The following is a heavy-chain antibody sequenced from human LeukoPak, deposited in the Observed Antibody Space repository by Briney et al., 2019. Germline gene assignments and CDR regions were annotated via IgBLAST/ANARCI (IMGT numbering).Heavy chain of an antibody. CDR3: ARVGVLGLRYFDY. J-gene: IGHJ4*02. Sequence: SETLSLTCAVYGGSFSGYYWSWIRQPPGKGLEWIGEINHSGSTNYNPSLKSRVPISVDTSKNQFSLKLSSVTAADTAVYYCARVGVLGLRYFDYWGQGTLVTVSS. V-gene: IGHV4-34*01. CDR1: GGSFSGYY. D-gene: IGHD3-10*01. CDR2: INHSGST.